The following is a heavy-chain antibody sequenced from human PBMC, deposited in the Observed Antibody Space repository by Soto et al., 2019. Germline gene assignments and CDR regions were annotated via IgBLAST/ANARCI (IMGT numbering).Heavy chain of an antibody. CDR2: IYHSGST. J-gene: IGHJ4*02. CDR1: GGSISSSNR. CDR3: ARMVAAGGNIFHF. D-gene: IGHD6-13*01. V-gene: IGHV4-4*02. Sequence: PSETLSLTCAVSGGSISSSNRWSWVPQPPGKGLEWIGEIYHSGSTNYNPSLKSRVAISVDTSKNQFSLKLSPVTAADTAVYYCARMVAAGGNIFHFWGQGTLVTVSS.